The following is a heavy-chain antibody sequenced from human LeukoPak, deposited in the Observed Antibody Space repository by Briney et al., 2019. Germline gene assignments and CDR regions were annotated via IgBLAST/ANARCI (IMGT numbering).Heavy chain of an antibody. V-gene: IGHV3-23*01. D-gene: IGHD3-22*01. CDR1: GFTFSSYA. J-gene: IGHJ3*02. CDR3: AAYYDSSGYSSGDAFDI. CDR2: ISGSGGST. Sequence: GGSLRLSCAASGFTFSSYAMSWVRQAPGKGLEWVSAISGSGGSTYYADSVKDRFTISRDNSKNTLYLQMNSLRAEDTAVYYCAAYYDSSGYSSGDAFDIWGQGTMVTVSS.